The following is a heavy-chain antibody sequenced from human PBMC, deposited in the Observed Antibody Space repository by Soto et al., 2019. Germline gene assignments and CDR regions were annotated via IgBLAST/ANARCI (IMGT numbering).Heavy chain of an antibody. Sequence: GASVKVSCKASGYAFTTYHIHWVRQAPVQGLEWMGMIDPSDGTTTYAQKLQGRVTMTRDTAPSTVYMELSSLRSEDTAVYYCVHGEGIVKPIIYFDSWGQGSMVTVSS. CDR3: VHGEGIVKPIIYFDS. V-gene: IGHV1-46*04. D-gene: IGHD1-26*01. CDR2: IDPSDGTT. CDR1: GYAFTTYH. J-gene: IGHJ4*02.